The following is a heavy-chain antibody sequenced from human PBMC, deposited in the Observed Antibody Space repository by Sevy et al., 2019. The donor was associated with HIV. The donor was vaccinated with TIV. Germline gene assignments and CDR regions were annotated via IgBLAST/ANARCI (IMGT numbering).Heavy chain of an antibody. CDR3: AREGCTKPHDY. CDR1: GFTFSKYS. V-gene: IGHV3-23*01. J-gene: IGHJ4*02. CDR2: LSFGCGEI. Sequence: GGSLILSCAASGFTFSKYSMSWVRQPPGKGLEWVSTLSFGCGEINYADSVKGRFTISRDNSKSLVYLQMNNLRPEDTAVYYCAREGCTKPHDYWGQGTLVTVSS. D-gene: IGHD2-8*01.